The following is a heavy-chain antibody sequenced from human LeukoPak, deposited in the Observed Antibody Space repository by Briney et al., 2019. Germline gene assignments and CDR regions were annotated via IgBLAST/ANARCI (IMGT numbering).Heavy chain of an antibody. CDR1: GGSISSSSYY. J-gene: IGHJ3*02. CDR2: IYYSGST. CDR3: ARDVKDAFDI. Sequence: SETLPLTCTVSGGSISSSSYYWGWIRQPPGKGLEWIGSIYYSGSTYYNPSLKSRVTISVDTSKNRFSLKLSSVTAADTAVYYCARDVKDAFDIWGQGTMVTVSS. V-gene: IGHV4-39*07.